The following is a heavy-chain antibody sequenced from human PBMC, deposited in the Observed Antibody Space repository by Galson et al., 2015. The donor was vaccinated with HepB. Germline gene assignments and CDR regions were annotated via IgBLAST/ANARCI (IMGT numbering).Heavy chain of an antibody. Sequence: SLRLSCAASGFTFGDYAMRWFRQAPGKGLEWVGFIRSKAYGGTTEYAASVKGRFTISRDDSKSIAYLQMNSLKTEDTAVYYCTRGRGRYYFDYWGQGTLFTVSS. CDR2: IRSKAYGGTT. CDR1: GFTFGDYA. J-gene: IGHJ4*02. D-gene: IGHD3-16*01. CDR3: TRGRGRYYFDY. V-gene: IGHV3-49*03.